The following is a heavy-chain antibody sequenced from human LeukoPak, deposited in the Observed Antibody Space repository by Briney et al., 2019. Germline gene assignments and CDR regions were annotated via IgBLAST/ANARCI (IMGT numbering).Heavy chain of an antibody. CDR2: IYYSGNT. CDR1: GGSISRSSSY. D-gene: IGHD5/OR15-5a*01. J-gene: IGHJ5*02. CDR3: ARRRTVSTTGRFDP. Sequence: SETLSLTCTVSGGSISRSSSYWGWIRQPPGKGLEWIGSIYYSGNTYYNPSLKSRVNISVDMSKNQVSLKVSSVTAADTAVYYCARRRTVSTTGRFDPWGQGILVTVSS. V-gene: IGHV4-39*01.